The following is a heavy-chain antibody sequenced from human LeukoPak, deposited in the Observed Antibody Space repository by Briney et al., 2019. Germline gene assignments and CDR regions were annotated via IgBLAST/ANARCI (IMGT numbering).Heavy chain of an antibody. J-gene: IGHJ5*02. CDR1: GGSISSGGYY. CDR3: AKYSSSWYWFDP. V-gene: IGHV4-31*03. Sequence: SETLSLTCTVSGGSISSGGYYWSWIRQHPGKGLEWIGYIYYSGSTYYNPSLKSRVTISVDTSKNQFSLKLNSVTAADTAVYYCAKYSSSWYWFDPWGQGTLVTVSP. CDR2: IYYSGST. D-gene: IGHD6-13*01.